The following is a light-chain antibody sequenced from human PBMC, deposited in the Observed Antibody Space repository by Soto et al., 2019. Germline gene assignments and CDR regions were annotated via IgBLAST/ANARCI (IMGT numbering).Light chain of an antibody. Sequence: DIQMTPSPSSLSASVVDRVTITCRASQTIATFLNWYQQKPGKAPKLLIYGASTLQSGVPSRFSGSGSGADFTLTISSLQPEDSATYYCQLSHTTLTFGQGTRLEIK. V-gene: IGKV1-39*01. CDR1: QTIATF. J-gene: IGKJ5*01. CDR2: GAS. CDR3: QLSHTTLT.